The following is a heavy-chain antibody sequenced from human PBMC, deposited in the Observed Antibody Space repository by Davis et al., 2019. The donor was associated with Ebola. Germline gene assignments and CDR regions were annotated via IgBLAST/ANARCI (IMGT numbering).Heavy chain of an antibody. D-gene: IGHD5-12*01. Sequence: ASVKVSCKASGYSFTDYYMHWVRQAPGQGLEWVGRINPNSGSTNYAQKFQGRVTMTRDTSISTAYMEVSRLRSDDTAVYYCARDDSGYDFLGVYYFYGMDVLGKGTTVTVSS. CDR1: GYSFTDYY. CDR3: ARDDSGYDFLGVYYFYGMDV. J-gene: IGHJ6*04. V-gene: IGHV1-2*06. CDR2: INPNSGST.